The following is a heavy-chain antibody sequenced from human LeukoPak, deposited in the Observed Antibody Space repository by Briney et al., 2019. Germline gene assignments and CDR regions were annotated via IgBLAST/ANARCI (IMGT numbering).Heavy chain of an antibody. V-gene: IGHV3-30-3*01. D-gene: IGHD3-22*01. Sequence: GGSLRLSCAASGSTFSSYAMHWVRQAPGKGLEWVAVISYDGSNKYYADSVKGRFTISRDNSKNTLYLQMNSLRAEDTAVYYCAREGDYYDSRGFDYWGQGTLVTVSS. CDR1: GSTFSSYA. CDR3: AREGDYYDSRGFDY. J-gene: IGHJ4*02. CDR2: ISYDGSNK.